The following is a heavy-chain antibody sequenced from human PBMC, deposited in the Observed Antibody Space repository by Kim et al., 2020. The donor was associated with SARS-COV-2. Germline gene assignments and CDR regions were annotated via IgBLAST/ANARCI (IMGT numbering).Heavy chain of an antibody. V-gene: IGHV3-20*01. Sequence: TGYADSVKGRFTISRDNAKNSLYLQMNSLRAEDTALYHCARVRSGWYYGDWFDYWGQGTLVTVSS. D-gene: IGHD6-19*01. CDR3: ARVRSGWYYGDWFDY. J-gene: IGHJ4*02. CDR2: T.